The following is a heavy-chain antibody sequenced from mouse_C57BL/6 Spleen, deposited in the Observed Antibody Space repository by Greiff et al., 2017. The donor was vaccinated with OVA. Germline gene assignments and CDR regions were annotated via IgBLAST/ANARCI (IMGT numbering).Heavy chain of an antibody. V-gene: IGHV1-55*01. CDR3: ARFITTVGCFDY. CDR2: IYPGSGST. Sequence: QVQLQQPGAELVKPGASVKMSCKASGYTFTSYWITWVKQRPGQGLEWIGDIYPGSGSTNYNEKFKSKATLTVDTSSSTAYMQRSSLTSEDSAVYYCARFITTVGCFDYWGQGTTLTVSS. J-gene: IGHJ2*01. D-gene: IGHD1-1*01. CDR1: GYTFTSYW.